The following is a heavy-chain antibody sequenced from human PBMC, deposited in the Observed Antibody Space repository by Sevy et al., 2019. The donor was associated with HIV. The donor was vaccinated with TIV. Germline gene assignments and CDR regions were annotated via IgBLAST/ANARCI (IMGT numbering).Heavy chain of an antibody. V-gene: IGHV1-2*02. CDR2: INPNNGGT. J-gene: IGHJ4*02. CDR3: AKKGDYSDSSGYYPLKF. Sequence: ASVKVSCKASGYTFTGYYVHWVRQAPGQGLEWMGWINPNNGGTYFAKKFQDSVTLTTDTSVNTAYMELRSLTFDHTAIYYRAKKGDYSDSSGYYPLKFWGQGTLVTVSS. CDR1: GYTFTGYY. D-gene: IGHD3-22*01.